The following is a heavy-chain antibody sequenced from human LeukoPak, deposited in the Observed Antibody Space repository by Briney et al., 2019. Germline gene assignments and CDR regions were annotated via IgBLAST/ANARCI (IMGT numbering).Heavy chain of an antibody. D-gene: IGHD5-12*01. J-gene: IGHJ5*02. Sequence: SETLSLTCSVSGDSIRRYFWSWIRLSPGKGLEWIGYVHHSGTSRYKPSLESRVTMSLDTSENQFSLTLKSVTAADTALYYCAGAEIDRLRSPGTLYYIDTWGPGTLVTVSS. CDR2: VHHSGTS. CDR1: GDSIRRYF. V-gene: IGHV4-59*01. CDR3: AGAEIDRLRSPGTLYYIDT.